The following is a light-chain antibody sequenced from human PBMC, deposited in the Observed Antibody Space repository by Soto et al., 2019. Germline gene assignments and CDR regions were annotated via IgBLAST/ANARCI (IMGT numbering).Light chain of an antibody. CDR1: SSDVGRYKL. V-gene: IGLV2-14*03. Sequence: QSALTQPASVSGSPGQSITISCTGTSSDVGRYKLVSWYQQHPGKAPKLIIYDVSNRPSGVSNRFSGSKSGNTASLTISGLQAEDEADYYCSSYTTSSTLIFGGGTKVTVL. CDR2: DVS. J-gene: IGLJ2*01. CDR3: SSYTTSSTLI.